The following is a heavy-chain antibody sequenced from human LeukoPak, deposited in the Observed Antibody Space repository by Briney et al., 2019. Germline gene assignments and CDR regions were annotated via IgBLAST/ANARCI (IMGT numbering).Heavy chain of an antibody. J-gene: IGHJ6*03. CDR2: IYHSGST. V-gene: IGHV4-38-2*01. Sequence: KPSETLSLTCAVSGYSISSGYYWGWIRQPPGKGLEWIGSIYHSGSTYYNPSLKSRVTISVDTSKNQFSLKLSSVTAADTAVYYCARRKGGYSYYYYYMDVWGKGTTVTVSS. CDR1: GYSISSGYY. D-gene: IGHD4-23*01. CDR3: ARRKGGYSYYYYYMDV.